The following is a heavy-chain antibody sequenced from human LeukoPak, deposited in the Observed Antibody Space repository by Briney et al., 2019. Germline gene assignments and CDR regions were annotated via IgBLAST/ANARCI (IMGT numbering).Heavy chain of an antibody. CDR2: ISGDGGRT. V-gene: IGHV3-43*02. D-gene: IGHD4-17*01. CDR3: AKDPRPRDYGDYEGYIDY. J-gene: IGHJ4*01. Sequence: GGSLRLSCAASGFAFDDYAMHWVRQAPGKGLEWVSLISGDGGRTYYAGSVKGRFTISRDNSKNSLDMQMNSLRTEDTALYYCAKDPRPRDYGDYEGYIDYWGQGTLVTVSS. CDR1: GFAFDDYA.